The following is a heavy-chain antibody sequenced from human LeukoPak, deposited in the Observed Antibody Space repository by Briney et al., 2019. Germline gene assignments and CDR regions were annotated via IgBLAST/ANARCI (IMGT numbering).Heavy chain of an antibody. J-gene: IGHJ3*02. V-gene: IGHV4-4*02. D-gene: IGHD2-21*01. Sequence: SETLSLTCAVAGGFIKRNNGGSGGRQPPGKGGEWIGEIYQSGSTNYNRTLESRVTVSVDKSKSQFSLDLRSVTAADTAVYYCARGGWFRNIVVVNSWGFDIWGQGTMVTVSS. CDR1: GGFIKRNNG. CDR3: ARGGWFRNIVVVNSWGFDI. CDR2: IYQSGST.